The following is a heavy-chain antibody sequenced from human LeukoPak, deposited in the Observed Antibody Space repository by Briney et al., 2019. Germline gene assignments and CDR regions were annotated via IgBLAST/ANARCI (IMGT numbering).Heavy chain of an antibody. J-gene: IGHJ6*02. Sequence: GGSLRLSCAASGFTFSSYEMNWVRQAPGKGLEWVSYIGSRGSSLYYADSLKGRFTISRDNAKNPLYLQMNSLRAEDTAVYYCARVRRNAMDVWGQGTTVTVSS. CDR2: IGSRGSSL. CDR1: GFTFSSYE. V-gene: IGHV3-48*03. CDR3: ARVRRNAMDV.